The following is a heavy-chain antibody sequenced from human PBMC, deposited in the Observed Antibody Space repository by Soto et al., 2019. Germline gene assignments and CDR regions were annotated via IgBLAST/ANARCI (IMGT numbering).Heavy chain of an antibody. CDR2: INPNGVRT. CDR3: ARDQSYSDTYWWLDS. Sequence: QVQLVQSGAEVKKPGASVKVSCKASGYIFTSTWMHWVRQAPGQGLEWMGIINPNGVRTIYADKFQGRVTMTRDTSTATDYMELSSLRSEDTAMYYCARDQSYSDTYWWLDSWGQGTLVTVSS. D-gene: IGHD3-16*01. V-gene: IGHV1-46*01. J-gene: IGHJ5*01. CDR1: GYIFTSTW.